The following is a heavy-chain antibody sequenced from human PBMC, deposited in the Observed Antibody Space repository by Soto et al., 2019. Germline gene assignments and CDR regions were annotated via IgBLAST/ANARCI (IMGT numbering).Heavy chain of an antibody. Sequence: ASVKVSCNTSGYTFSNYGITWVRQAPGQPLEWLGWISLYSDGTNYAKKFQGRVSMTTDTSTTTAYMELRSLRSDDTAVYYCARVVPGAEAWFGPWGQGTLVTVSS. CDR3: ARVVPGAEAWFGP. J-gene: IGHJ5*02. CDR2: ISLYSDGT. CDR1: GYTFSNYG. V-gene: IGHV1-18*01. D-gene: IGHD2-2*01.